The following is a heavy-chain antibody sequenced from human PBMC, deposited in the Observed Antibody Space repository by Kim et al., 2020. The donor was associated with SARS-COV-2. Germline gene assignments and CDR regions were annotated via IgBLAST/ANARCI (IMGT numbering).Heavy chain of an antibody. CDR3: AATTVTKP. CDR2: ISYDGSNK. J-gene: IGHJ5*02. D-gene: IGHD4-17*01. CDR1: GFTFSSYG. V-gene: IGHV3-33*05. Sequence: GGSLRLSCAASGFTFSSYGMHWVRQAPGKGLEWVAVISYDGSNKYYADSVKGRFTISRDNSKNTLYLQMNSLRAEDTAVYYCAATTVTKPWSQGTLVTVS.